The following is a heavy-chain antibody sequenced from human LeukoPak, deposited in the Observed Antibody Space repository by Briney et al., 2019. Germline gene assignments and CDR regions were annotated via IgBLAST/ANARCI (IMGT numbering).Heavy chain of an antibody. D-gene: IGHD5-18*01. CDR1: GFPFRSYG. J-gene: IGHJ4*02. Sequence: GSLRLSCAASGFPFRSYGMHWVRQAPGKGLEWVAVIWYDGSNKYYADSVKGRFTISRDNSKNTLYLQMNSLRAEDTAVYYCARTSGYSYGYFDYWGQGTLVTVSS. V-gene: IGHV3-33*01. CDR3: ARTSGYSYGYFDY. CDR2: IWYDGSNK.